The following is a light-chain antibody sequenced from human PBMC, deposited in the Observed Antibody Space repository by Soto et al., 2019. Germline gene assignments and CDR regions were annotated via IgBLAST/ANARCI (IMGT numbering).Light chain of an antibody. CDR1: QSVSSY. CDR3: QQSSNWPLT. Sequence: EIVMTQSPATLSVSPGERATLSCRASQSVSSYLAWYQQKPGQAPRLLIYDASNRATGIPARFSGSGSGTDFTLTISSLEPEDFAVYYCQQSSNWPLTFGGGTKVEIK. J-gene: IGKJ4*01. V-gene: IGKV3-11*01. CDR2: DAS.